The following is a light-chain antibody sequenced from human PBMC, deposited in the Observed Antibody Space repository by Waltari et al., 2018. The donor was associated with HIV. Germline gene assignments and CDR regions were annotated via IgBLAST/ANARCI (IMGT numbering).Light chain of an antibody. CDR3: QQYDNVPVT. CDR2: DAS. J-gene: IGKJ3*01. V-gene: IGKV1-33*01. CDR1: QDISSY. Sequence: DIQLTQSPSSLSASVGDRVTITCQASQDISSYLNWYQNKPGKAPKLLISDASDLETGVPSRFSGSGSGAHFTFTISSLQPADIATYYCQQYDNVPVTFGPGTKVEIK.